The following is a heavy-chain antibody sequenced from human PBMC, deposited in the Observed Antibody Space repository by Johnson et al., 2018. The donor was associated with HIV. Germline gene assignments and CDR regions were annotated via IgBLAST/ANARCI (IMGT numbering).Heavy chain of an antibody. J-gene: IGHJ3*02. D-gene: IGHD6-13*01. Sequence: VQLVESGGGVVQPGRSLRLSCAASGFTFSSYGMHWVRQAPGKGLEWVSAISGSGGSTYYADSVKGRFTISRDNSKNTLYLQMNSLRAEDTAVYYCAKEGSIAEAGNDAFDIWGQGTMVTVSS. CDR1: GFTFSSYG. CDR3: AKEGSIAEAGNDAFDI. V-gene: IGHV3-23*04. CDR2: ISGSGGST.